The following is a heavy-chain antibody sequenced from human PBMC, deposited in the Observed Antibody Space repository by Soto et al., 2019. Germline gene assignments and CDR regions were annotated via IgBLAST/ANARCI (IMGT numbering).Heavy chain of an antibody. Sequence: PGGSLRLSCAASGFTVSSNYMSWVRQAPGKGLEWVSGISWNSGSIGYADSVKGRFTISRDNAKNSLYLQMNSLRAEDTALYYCARTIATYYYYYGMDVWGQGTTVTVSS. CDR2: ISWNSGSI. D-gene: IGHD6-13*01. CDR3: ARTIATYYYYYGMDV. CDR1: GFTVSSNY. V-gene: IGHV3-9*01. J-gene: IGHJ6*02.